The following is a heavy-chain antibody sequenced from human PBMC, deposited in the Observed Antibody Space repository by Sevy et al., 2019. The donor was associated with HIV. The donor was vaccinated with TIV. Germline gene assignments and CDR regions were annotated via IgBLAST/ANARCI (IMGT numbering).Heavy chain of an antibody. CDR3: SSQRTIAVAGDYFDY. CDR1: GFTFTGST. J-gene: IGHJ4*02. V-gene: IGHV3-73*01. Sequence: LTCAASGFTFTGSTMYWVRQASGKGLEWVARIRSRAKTYATAYAASVKGRFTISRDDSRNTAYLQMNSLKTEDTAVYYCSSQRTIAVAGDYFDYWGQGTLVTVSS. CDR2: IRSRAKTYAT. D-gene: IGHD6-19*01.